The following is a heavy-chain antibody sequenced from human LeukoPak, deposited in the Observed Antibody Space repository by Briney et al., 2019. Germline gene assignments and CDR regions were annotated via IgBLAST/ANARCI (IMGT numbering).Heavy chain of an antibody. D-gene: IGHD3-10*01. Sequence: SETLSLTCTVSGGSISSYYWSWIRQPPGKGLEWIGYIYYSGSTNYNSSLKSRVTISVDTSKNQFSLKLSSVTAADTAVYYCARPYYYGSGSMYAFDIWGQGTMVTVSS. J-gene: IGHJ3*02. CDR2: IYYSGST. CDR3: ARPYYYGSGSMYAFDI. CDR1: GGSISSYY. V-gene: IGHV4-59*08.